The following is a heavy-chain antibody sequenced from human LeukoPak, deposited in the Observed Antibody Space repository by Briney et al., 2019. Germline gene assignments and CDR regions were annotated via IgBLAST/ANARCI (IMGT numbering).Heavy chain of an antibody. J-gene: IGHJ5*02. CDR3: ARLTDYYDSSGYYRNYNWFDP. CDR2: IYPGDSDT. V-gene: IGHV5-51*01. Sequence: GESLKISCKGSGYSFPNYWIAWVCQMPGKGLEWMGSIYPGDSDTKYSPSFEGQVTLSADKSINTAYLQWSSLTASDTAMYYCARLTDYYDSSGYYRNYNWFDPWGQGTLVTVSS. D-gene: IGHD3-22*01. CDR1: GYSFPNYW.